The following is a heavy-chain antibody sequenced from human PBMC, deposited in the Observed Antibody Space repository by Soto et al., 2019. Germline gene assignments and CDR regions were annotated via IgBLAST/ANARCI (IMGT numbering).Heavy chain of an antibody. CDR1: GGTFSSYA. Sequence: ASVKVSCKASGGTFSSYAISWVRQAPGQGLEWMGGIIPIFGTANYAQKFQGRVTITADKSTSTAYMELSSLRSEDTAVYYCARPKIAGQWEPLAFDYWGQGTLVTISS. J-gene: IGHJ4*02. D-gene: IGHD1-26*01. CDR2: IIPIFGTA. CDR3: ARPKIAGQWEPLAFDY. V-gene: IGHV1-69*06.